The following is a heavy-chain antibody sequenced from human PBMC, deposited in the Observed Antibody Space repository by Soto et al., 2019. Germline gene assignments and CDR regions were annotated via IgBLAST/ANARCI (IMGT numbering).Heavy chain of an antibody. CDR1: GGSISSYY. J-gene: IGHJ4*02. V-gene: IGHV4-59*12. CDR2: MYYSGST. D-gene: IGHD1-26*01. Sequence: SETLSLTCTVSGGSISSYYWSWVRQPPGKGLEWIGDMYYSGSTNYNPSLKSRVTMSVDKSKNQFSLKLSSVTAADTAVYHCARGRVSGGSYLRTARRGYYFDYWGQGTLVTVSS. CDR3: ARGRVSGGSYLRTARRGYYFDY.